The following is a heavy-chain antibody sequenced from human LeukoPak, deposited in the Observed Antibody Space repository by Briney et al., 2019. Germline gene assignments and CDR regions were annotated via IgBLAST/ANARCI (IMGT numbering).Heavy chain of an antibody. CDR3: AKPRYYDSSGYFSD. J-gene: IGHJ4*02. V-gene: IGHV3-23*01. Sequence: PGGSLRLSCTASGFIFGSYAMSWVRQAPGKGLEWVSAIVGGGSNTYYTDSVKGRFTISRDNSKNTLYLQMHSLRAEDTAVYYRAKPRYYDSSGYFSDWGQGTPVTVSS. CDR2: IVGGGSNT. CDR1: GFIFGSYA. D-gene: IGHD3-22*01.